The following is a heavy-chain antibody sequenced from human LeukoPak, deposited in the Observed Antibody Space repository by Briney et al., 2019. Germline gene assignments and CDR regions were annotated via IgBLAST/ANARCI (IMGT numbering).Heavy chain of an antibody. Sequence: GGSLRLSCAASGFTVSSNYMNWVRQAPGKGLEWVSIIYSGGSTFYADSVKCRFTISRDNSKNTLFLQMNSLRAEDTAVYYCARDRSSQTDYWGQGTLVTVSS. D-gene: IGHD2-2*01. CDR2: IYSGGST. CDR1: GFTVSSNY. J-gene: IGHJ4*02. V-gene: IGHV3-53*01. CDR3: ARDRSSQTDY.